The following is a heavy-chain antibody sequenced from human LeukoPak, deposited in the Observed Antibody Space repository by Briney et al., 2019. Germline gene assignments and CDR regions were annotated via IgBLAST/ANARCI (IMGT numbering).Heavy chain of an antibody. CDR2: VHLSGAT. CDR1: GGSITTTNW. CDR3: TRESGAFSPFGF. J-gene: IGHJ4*02. V-gene: IGHV4-4*02. D-gene: IGHD1-26*01. Sequence: SETMSLTCAVSGGSITTTNWWSWVRQPPGKGLEWIGEVHLSGATNYNPSLESRVSMSIDKSKNHLSLEVTSVTAADTAIYYCTRESGAFSPFGFWGQGTLLTVSS.